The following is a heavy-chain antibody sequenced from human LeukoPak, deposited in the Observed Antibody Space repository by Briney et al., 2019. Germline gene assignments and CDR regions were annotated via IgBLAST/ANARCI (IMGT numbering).Heavy chain of an antibody. CDR3: ARDSAAHFDH. J-gene: IGHJ4*02. CDR2: INTDGSST. D-gene: IGHD2-15*01. Sequence: GGSLRLSCAASGFTFSSYWMHWVRQAPGEGLVWVSRINTDGSSTIYADSVKGRFTMSRDNAKNTLYLQMNSLRAEDTAVDYCARDSAAHFDHWGQGTLVTVSS. CDR1: GFTFSSYW. V-gene: IGHV3-74*01.